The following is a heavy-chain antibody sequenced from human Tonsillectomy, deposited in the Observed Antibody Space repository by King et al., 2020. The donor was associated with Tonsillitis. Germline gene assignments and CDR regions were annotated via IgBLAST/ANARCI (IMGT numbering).Heavy chain of an antibody. Sequence: VQLVESGGGLVMPGGSLRLSCAASGFSFSDAWMNWVRQAPGKGLEWVGRLKSKTSGGTTDYPAPVKGRFTISRDDSKNTLYLQMNSLKTEDTAVYYCTWDTSGHYCFTHWGQGTLVTVSS. CDR2: LKSKTSGGTT. D-gene: IGHD3-22*01. J-gene: IGHJ4*02. CDR1: GFSFSDAW. CDR3: TWDTSGHYCFTH. V-gene: IGHV3-15*07.